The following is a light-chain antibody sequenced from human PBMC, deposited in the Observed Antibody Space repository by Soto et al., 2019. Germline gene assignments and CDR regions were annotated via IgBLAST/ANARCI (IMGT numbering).Light chain of an antibody. CDR1: QSVSSN. J-gene: IGKJ2*02. Sequence: EIVMTQSPATLSVSPGERATLSCRASQSVSSNLAWYQQKPGQAPRLLIYGASTRATGIPARFSGSESGTEFTLTISGLQSEDFAVYYCQQYNNWPRTFGQGTKLEMK. V-gene: IGKV3-15*01. CDR3: QQYNNWPRT. CDR2: GAS.